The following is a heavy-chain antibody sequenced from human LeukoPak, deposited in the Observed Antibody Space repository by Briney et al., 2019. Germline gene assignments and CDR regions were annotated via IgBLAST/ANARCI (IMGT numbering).Heavy chain of an antibody. D-gene: IGHD3-9*01. J-gene: IGHJ4*02. Sequence: GWSLRLSCAASGFTFSSYGMHWVRQAPGKGLEWVAVISYDGSNKYYADSVKGRFTISRDNSKNTLYLQMNSLRAEDTAVYYCAKDEKRYYDILTGYPHPDYWGQGTLVTVSS. CDR2: ISYDGSNK. CDR3: AKDEKRYYDILTGYPHPDY. V-gene: IGHV3-30*18. CDR1: GFTFSSYG.